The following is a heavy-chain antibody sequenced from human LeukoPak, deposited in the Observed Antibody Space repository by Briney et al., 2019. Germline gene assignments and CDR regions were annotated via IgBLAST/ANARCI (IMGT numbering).Heavy chain of an antibody. J-gene: IGHJ5*02. CDR2: IYYSGST. Sequence: SETLSLTCTVSGGSISSYYWSWIRQPPGKGLEWIGYIYYSGSTNYNPSLKSRVTISVDTSKNQFSLKLSSVTAADTAVYYCGRDRSPWFDPWGQGTLVTVSS. CDR3: GRDRSPWFDP. CDR1: GGSISSYY. V-gene: IGHV4-59*01.